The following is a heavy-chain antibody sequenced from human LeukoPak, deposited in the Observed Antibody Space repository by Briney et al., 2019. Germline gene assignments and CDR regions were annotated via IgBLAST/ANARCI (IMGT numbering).Heavy chain of an antibody. CDR3: ARYFDRSGFYRDAFDV. D-gene: IGHD3-22*01. J-gene: IGHJ3*01. CDR2: ISYSDTAK. CDR1: GFTFSTYG. V-gene: IGHV3-48*02. Sequence: PGGSLRLSCAAPGFTFSTYGMSWVRQAPGKGLEWLSYISYSDTAKYYADSVKGRFTISRDNAENSLHLQMNSLRDEDTAVYYCARYFDRSGFYRDAFDVWGQGTMVTVSS.